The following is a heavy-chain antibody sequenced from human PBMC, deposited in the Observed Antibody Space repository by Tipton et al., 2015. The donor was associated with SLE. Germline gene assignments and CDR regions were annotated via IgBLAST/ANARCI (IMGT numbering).Heavy chain of an antibody. CDR1: GYNFNNYG. CDR2: ISGYKGNT. D-gene: IGHD1-26*01. J-gene: IGHJ6*03. Sequence: QLVQSGAEVKKPGASVKVSCKASGYNFNNYGVNWVRQAPGQGLEWMGWISGYKGNTNYAQKFQGRVTISRDMSTRTVYMEVSSLRSEDTAVYFCAADFYSGAYLVYYYMDVWGTGTTVTVSS. V-gene: IGHV1-18*01. CDR3: AADFYSGAYLVYYYMDV.